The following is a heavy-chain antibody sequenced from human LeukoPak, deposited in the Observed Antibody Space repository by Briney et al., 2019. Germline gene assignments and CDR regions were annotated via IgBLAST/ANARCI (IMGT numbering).Heavy chain of an antibody. CDR1: GFTFSSYA. CDR2: ISGSGGST. J-gene: IGHJ4*02. Sequence: SGGSLRLSCAASGFTFSSYAMSWVRQAPGKGLEWVSAISGSGGSTYYADSVKGRFTISRDNSKNTLYLQMNSLRAEDTAVYYCASSTPSGYSFDYWGQGTLVTVSS. V-gene: IGHV3-23*01. D-gene: IGHD3-22*01. CDR3: ASSTPSGYSFDY.